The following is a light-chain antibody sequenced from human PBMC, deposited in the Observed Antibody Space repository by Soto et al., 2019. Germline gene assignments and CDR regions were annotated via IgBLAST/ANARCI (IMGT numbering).Light chain of an antibody. V-gene: IGKV3-15*01. J-gene: IGKJ5*01. CDR3: QQYNNWPPIT. CDR1: QSVRIN. CDR2: GAS. Sequence: EIVMTQSPATLSVSPGERATLSCRASQSVRINLAWYQQKPGQAPRLLIYGASTRATGIPARFSGSGSGTEFTLTISNLHAEDFAVYYCQQYNNWPPITFGQGTRLEIK.